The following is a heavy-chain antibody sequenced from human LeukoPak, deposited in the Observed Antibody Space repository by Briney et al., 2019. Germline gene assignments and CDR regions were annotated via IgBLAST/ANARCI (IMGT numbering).Heavy chain of an antibody. D-gene: IGHD1-26*01. CDR2: ISWNSGSI. CDR1: GFTFDDYA. Sequence: GGSLRLSCAASGFTFDDYAMHWVRRAPGKGLEWVSGISWNSGSIGYADSVKGRFTISRDNAKNSLYLQMNSLRAEDTAVYYCARDSGSYFDYWGQGTLVTVSS. CDR3: ARDSGSYFDY. V-gene: IGHV3-9*01. J-gene: IGHJ4*02.